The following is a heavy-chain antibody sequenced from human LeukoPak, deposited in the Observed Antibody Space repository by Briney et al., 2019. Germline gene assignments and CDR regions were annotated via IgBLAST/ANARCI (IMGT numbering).Heavy chain of an antibody. J-gene: IGHJ4*02. D-gene: IGHD2-21*02. CDR1: GFTFSSYG. V-gene: IGHV3-30*18. Sequence: GGSLRLSCAASGFTFSSYGMHWVRQAPGKGLEWVAVVSYDGTNKYYADSVKGRFTISRDNSKNTLFLQMNSLRAEDTAVYYCAKARGDPLFDYWGQGTLVTVSS. CDR3: AKARGDPLFDY. CDR2: VSYDGTNK.